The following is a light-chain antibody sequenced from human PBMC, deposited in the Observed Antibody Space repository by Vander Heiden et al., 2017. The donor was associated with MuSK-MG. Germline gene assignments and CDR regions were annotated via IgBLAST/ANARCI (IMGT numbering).Light chain of an antibody. J-gene: IGLJ2*01. CDR3: QSYDSSLVV. V-gene: IGLV1-40*01. CDR1: SSNIRAGYD. Sequence: QSVLTQPPSVSGAPGQRVTISCTGSSSNIRAGYDVHWYQQLPGTAPKLLIYGNSNRPSGVPDRFSGSKSGTSASLASTGLQAEDEADYYCQSYDSSLVVFGGGTKLTVL. CDR2: GNS.